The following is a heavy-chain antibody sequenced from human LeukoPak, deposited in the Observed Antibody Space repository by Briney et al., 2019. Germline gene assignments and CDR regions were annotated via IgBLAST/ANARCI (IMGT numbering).Heavy chain of an antibody. CDR1: GGSISSGDYY. V-gene: IGHV4-30-4*01. CDR2: IYYSGST. D-gene: IGHD6-13*01. CDR3: ARVAAAGPRNWFDP. Sequence: KASQTLSLTCTVSGGSISSGDYYWSWIRQPPGKGLEWIGYIYYSGSTYCNPSLKSRVTISVDTSKNQFSLKLSSVTAADTAVYHCARVAAAGPRNWFDPWGQGTLVTVSS. J-gene: IGHJ5*02.